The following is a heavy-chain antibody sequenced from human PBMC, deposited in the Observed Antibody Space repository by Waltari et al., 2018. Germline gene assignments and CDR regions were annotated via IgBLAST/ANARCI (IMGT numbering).Heavy chain of an antibody. CDR2: IRYDGTKK. V-gene: IGHV3-30*02. CDR3: AKDPQFRYSGSDRRFDY. J-gene: IGHJ4*02. CDR1: GLIFSSYG. Sequence: QVHLVESGGGVVQPGGSLRLSCSASGLIFSSYGMNWVRQAPGKGLEWVLVIRYDGTKKYYGDSVRGRFTVSRDNSENTLYLQMNNLRAEDTAVYYCAKDPQFRYSGSDRRFDYWGQGTLVTVSS. D-gene: IGHD1-26*01.